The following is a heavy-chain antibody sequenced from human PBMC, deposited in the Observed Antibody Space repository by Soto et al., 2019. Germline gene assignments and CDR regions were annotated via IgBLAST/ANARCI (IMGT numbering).Heavy chain of an antibody. Sequence: GSGPTLVNPTQTLTLTCTFSGFSLSTSGMCVSWIRQPPGKALEWLARIDWDDDKYYSTSLKTRLTISKDTSKNQVVLTMTNMDPVDTATYYCARISGIAVAADVYYYYGMDVWGQGTTVTVSS. CDR2: IDWDDDK. D-gene: IGHD6-19*01. CDR3: ARISGIAVAADVYYYYGMDV. CDR1: GFSLSTSGMC. J-gene: IGHJ6*02. V-gene: IGHV2-70*11.